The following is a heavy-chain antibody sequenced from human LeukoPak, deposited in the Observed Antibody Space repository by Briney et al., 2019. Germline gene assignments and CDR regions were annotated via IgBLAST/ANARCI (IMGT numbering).Heavy chain of an antibody. D-gene: IGHD5-18*01. CDR2: INHSGST. CDR3: ARHQWIQVNAFDI. J-gene: IGHJ3*02. CDR1: GGSFSGYY. Sequence: SAPLSLTCAVYGGSFSGYYWSWIRPPPGKGLEWIREINHSGSTNSNPSLKSQVTISVDTSKKQFSLKLSAVTAADTAVYYCARHQWIQVNAFDIWGQGTMVTVSS. V-gene: IGHV4-34*01.